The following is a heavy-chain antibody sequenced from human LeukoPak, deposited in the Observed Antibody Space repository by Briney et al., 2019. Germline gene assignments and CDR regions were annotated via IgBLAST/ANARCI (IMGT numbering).Heavy chain of an antibody. CDR2: MNANSGNT. D-gene: IGHD6-13*01. V-gene: IGHV1-8*01. Sequence: ASVKVSCKTSGYTFTNYDINWVRQASGQGLEWMGWMNANSGNTGCVQNFQGRVTMTRNTSISTAYMELSSLRSEDTAVYYCARMDIAASGPDNWFDPWGQGTLVTVSS. CDR3: ARMDIAASGPDNWFDP. J-gene: IGHJ5*02. CDR1: GYTFTNYD.